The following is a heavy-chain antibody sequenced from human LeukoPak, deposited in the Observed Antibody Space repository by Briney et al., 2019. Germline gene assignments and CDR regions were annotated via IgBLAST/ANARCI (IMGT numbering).Heavy chain of an antibody. CDR2: IYYSGST. CDR1: GDSISSNY. D-gene: IGHD1-26*01. V-gene: IGHV4-59*08. Sequence: SETLSLTCTVSGDSISSNYWSWIRQPPGKGLEWIGYIYYSGSTNYNPSLKSRVTISVDTSKNQFSLKLSSVTAADTAVYYCARRSIVGSRENWGQGTLVTVSS. J-gene: IGHJ4*02. CDR3: ARRSIVGSREN.